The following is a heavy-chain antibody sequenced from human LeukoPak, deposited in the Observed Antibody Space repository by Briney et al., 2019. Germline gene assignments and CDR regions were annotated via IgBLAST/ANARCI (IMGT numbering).Heavy chain of an antibody. CDR2: ISAYNGNT. CDR1: GYTFTSYG. Sequence: ASVKVSCKASGYTFTSYGISWVRQAPGQGLEWTGWISAYNGNTNYAQKLQGRVTMTTDTSTSTAYMELRSLRSDDTAVYYCARRAIAAAGLNWFDPWGQGTLVTVSS. V-gene: IGHV1-18*01. J-gene: IGHJ5*02. CDR3: ARRAIAAAGLNWFDP. D-gene: IGHD6-13*01.